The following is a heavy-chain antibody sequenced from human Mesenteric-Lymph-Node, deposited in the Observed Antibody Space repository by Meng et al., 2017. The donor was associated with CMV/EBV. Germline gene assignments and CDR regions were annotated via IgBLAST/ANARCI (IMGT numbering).Heavy chain of an antibody. V-gene: IGHV3-48*03. CDR2: ISSSGSTI. Sequence: GESLKISCAASGFSFSDYEMNWVRQAPGKGLEWVSYISSSGSTIYYADSVKGRFTISRDNAKNSLYLQMNSLRAEDTAVYYCARQLRFLDGYFDYWGQGTLVTVSS. CDR3: ARQLRFLDGYFDY. D-gene: IGHD3-3*01. J-gene: IGHJ4*02. CDR1: GFSFSDYE.